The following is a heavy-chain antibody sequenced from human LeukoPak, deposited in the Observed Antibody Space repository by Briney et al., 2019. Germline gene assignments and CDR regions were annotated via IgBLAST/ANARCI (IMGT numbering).Heavy chain of an antibody. CDR1: GYTFTSYG. J-gene: IGHJ5*02. CDR3: ARGLTILRFLERSSGNWFDP. V-gene: IGHV1-18*01. CDR2: ISAYSGNT. D-gene: IGHD3-3*01. Sequence: ASVKVSCKASGYTFTSYGISWVRQAPGQGLEWMGWISAYSGNTNYAQKLQGRVTMTTDTSTSTAYMELRSLRSDDTAVYYCARGLTILRFLERSSGNWFDPWGQGTLVTVSS.